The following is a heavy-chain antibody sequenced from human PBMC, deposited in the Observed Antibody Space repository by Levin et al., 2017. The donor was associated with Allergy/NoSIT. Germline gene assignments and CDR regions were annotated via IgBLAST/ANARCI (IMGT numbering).Heavy chain of an antibody. CDR1: GFTVSSNY. J-gene: IGHJ6*03. D-gene: IGHD3-10*01. Sequence: GESLKISCAASGFTVSSNYMSWVRQAPGKGLEWVSLIYRGGTTYYADSVKGRFTISRENSNNTLYLQMNSLRAEDTAVYYCARRYYGLGTYYMDVWGKGTTVTVAS. CDR2: IYRGGTT. V-gene: IGHV3-66*01. CDR3: ARRYYGLGTYYMDV.